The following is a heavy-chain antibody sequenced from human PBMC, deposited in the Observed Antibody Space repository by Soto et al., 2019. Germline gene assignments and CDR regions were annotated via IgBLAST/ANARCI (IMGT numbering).Heavy chain of an antibody. CDR3: ARVPPGGYSGYDSAFDI. D-gene: IGHD5-12*01. CDR2: INHDGSSS. CDR1: GFSFGQHP. V-gene: IGHV3-7*01. J-gene: IGHJ3*02. Sequence: QPGGSLRLSCAASGFSFGQHPMTWVRQAPGKGLEWVAYINHDGSSSSYVDSVKGRFTISRDNAKNSLYLQMNSLRVDDTALYYCARVPPGGYSGYDSAFDIWGQGTMVTVSS.